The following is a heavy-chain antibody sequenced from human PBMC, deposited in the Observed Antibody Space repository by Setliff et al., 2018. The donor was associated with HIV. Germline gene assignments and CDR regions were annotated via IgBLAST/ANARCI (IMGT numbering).Heavy chain of an antibody. J-gene: IGHJ4*02. CDR1: GFSIKNDNW. V-gene: IGHV4-4*02. CDR2: IFHDGTV. D-gene: IGHD2-2*02. CDR3: AKTNIPMPRSGTRLES. Sequence: SETLSLTCVASGFSIKNDNWWNWVRQTPGKGLEWIGQIFHDGTVTYKPSLESRVTILMDILKNQISLNVTSVTAADTATYYCAKTNIPMPRSGTRLESWGPGRLVTVSS.